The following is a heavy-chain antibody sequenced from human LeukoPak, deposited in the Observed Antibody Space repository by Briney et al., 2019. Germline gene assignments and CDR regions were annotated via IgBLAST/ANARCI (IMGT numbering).Heavy chain of an antibody. J-gene: IGHJ4*02. CDR1: GFTFSSYE. CDR2: ISNSGGST. D-gene: IGHD4/OR15-4a*01. V-gene: IGHV3-23*01. Sequence: GGSLRLSCAASGFTFSSYEMNWVRQAPGKGLEWVSVISNSGGSTYDADSVKGRFTISRDNSKNTLYLQMNSLRAEDTAVYYCARRAGAYSHPYDYWGQGTLVTVSS. CDR3: ARRAGAYSHPYDY.